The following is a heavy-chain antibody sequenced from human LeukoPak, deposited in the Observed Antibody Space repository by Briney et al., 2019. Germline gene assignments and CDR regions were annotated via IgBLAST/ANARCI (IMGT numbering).Heavy chain of an antibody. Sequence: GGSLRLSCAASGFTFSGYWMHWVRQAPGKGLVWTSRINSDGSSTFYADSVKGRFTISRGNAKNTLLLEMNSLRVEDTAVYYCARDYYGSGDQWGQGTLVTVSS. J-gene: IGHJ4*02. CDR1: GFTFSGYW. V-gene: IGHV3-74*01. D-gene: IGHD3-10*01. CDR3: ARDYYGSGDQ. CDR2: INSDGSST.